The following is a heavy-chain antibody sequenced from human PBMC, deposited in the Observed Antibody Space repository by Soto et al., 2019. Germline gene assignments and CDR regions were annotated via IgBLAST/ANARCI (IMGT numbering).Heavy chain of an antibody. J-gene: IGHJ6*02. D-gene: IGHD3-9*01. V-gene: IGHV5-51*01. CDR3: ARHGIDILTGYYRTLKNYYYYYGMDV. CDR1: GYSFTSYW. Sequence: RGESLKISCKGSGYSFTSYWIGWVRQMPGKGLEWMGIIYPGDSDTRYSPSFQGQVTISADKSISTAYLQWSSLKASDTAMYYCARHGIDILTGYYRTLKNYYYYYGMDVWGQGTTVTVSS. CDR2: IYPGDSDT.